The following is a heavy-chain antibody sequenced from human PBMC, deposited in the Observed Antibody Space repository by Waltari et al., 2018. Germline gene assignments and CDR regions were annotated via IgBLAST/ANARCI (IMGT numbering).Heavy chain of an antibody. CDR1: GGSFSGYY. CDR3: ARGSSSWYPKYFQH. V-gene: IGHV4-34*01. J-gene: IGHJ1*01. Sequence: QVQLQQWGAGLLKPSETLSLTCAVYGGSFSGYYWSWIRQPPGKGLEWIGEINHSGSTNYNPSLKSRVTISVDTSKNQFSLKLSSVTAADMAVYYCARGSSSWYPKYFQHWGQGTLVTVSS. D-gene: IGHD6-13*01. CDR2: INHSGST.